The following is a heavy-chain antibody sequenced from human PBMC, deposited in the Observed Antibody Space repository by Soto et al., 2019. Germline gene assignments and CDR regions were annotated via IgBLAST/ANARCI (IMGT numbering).Heavy chain of an antibody. V-gene: IGHV4-30-2*01. CDR1: GGSISSGGYS. CDR2: IYHSGST. Sequence: QLQLQESGSGLVKPSQTLSLTCAVSGGSISSGGYSWSWIRQPPGKGLEWIGYIYHSGSTYYNPSLKSRVTISVDRSKNQFSLKLSSGTAADTAVYYCARATYGSGSYYNDAFDYWGQGTLVTVSS. D-gene: IGHD3-10*01. J-gene: IGHJ4*02. CDR3: ARATYGSGSYYNDAFDY.